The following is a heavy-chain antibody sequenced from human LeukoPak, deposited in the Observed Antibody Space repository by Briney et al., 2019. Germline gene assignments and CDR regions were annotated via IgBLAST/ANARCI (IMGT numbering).Heavy chain of an antibody. V-gene: IGHV3-23*01. J-gene: IGHJ4*02. CDR1: GFTFSTFA. CDR3: ARVVDHDYGDYYLDY. Sequence: GGSLRLSCAASGFTFSTFAMIWVRQPPGKGLEWVSSILPSGGEIHYADSVRGRFTISRDNSKNTLYLQMNSLRAEDTAVYYCARVVDHDYGDYYLDYWGQGTLVTVSS. CDR2: ILPSGGEI. D-gene: IGHD4-17*01.